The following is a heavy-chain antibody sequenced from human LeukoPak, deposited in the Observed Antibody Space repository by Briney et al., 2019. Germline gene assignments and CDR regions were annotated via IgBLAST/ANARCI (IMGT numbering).Heavy chain of an antibody. J-gene: IGHJ6*02. V-gene: IGHV5-51*01. CDR1: GYSFTSYW. CDR2: IYPGDSDT. Sequence: GESLTISCKGSGYSFTSYWIGWVRQIPGKGLEWMGIIYPGDSDTRYSPSFQGQVTISADKSISTAYLQWSSLKASDTAMYYCARSTARIAAAGTGYYYVMDVWGQGTTVTLSS. CDR3: ARSTARIAAAGTGYYYVMDV. D-gene: IGHD6-13*01.